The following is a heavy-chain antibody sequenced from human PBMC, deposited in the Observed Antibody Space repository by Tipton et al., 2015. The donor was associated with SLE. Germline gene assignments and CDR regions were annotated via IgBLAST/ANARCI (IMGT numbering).Heavy chain of an antibody. CDR2: ISTSGNTK. CDR3: SKDLRD. J-gene: IGHJ6*02. CDR1: GFTFSHSE. V-gene: IGHV3-48*03. D-gene: IGHD5/OR15-5a*01. Sequence: SLRLSCAASGFTFSHSEMNWVRQAPGKGLEWVSYISTSGNTKHYADSVEGRFTISRDNNKGSLDLQMNSLRVEDSGIYYCSKDLRDWGQGTTVTVSS.